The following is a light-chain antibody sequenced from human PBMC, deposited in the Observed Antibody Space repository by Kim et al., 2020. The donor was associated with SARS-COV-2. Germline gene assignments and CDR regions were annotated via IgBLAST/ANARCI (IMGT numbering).Light chain of an antibody. J-gene: IGKJ2*01. V-gene: IGKV1-33*01. CDR1: QDIRIY. CDR2: DAS. CDR3: QQYDIPPYT. Sequence: SASVGDRVTITYQASQDIRIYLNWYQQKPGKAPNLLIYDASNLETGVPSRLSGSGSGTDFTFTISSLQPEDIATYYCQQYDIPPYTFGQGTKLEIK.